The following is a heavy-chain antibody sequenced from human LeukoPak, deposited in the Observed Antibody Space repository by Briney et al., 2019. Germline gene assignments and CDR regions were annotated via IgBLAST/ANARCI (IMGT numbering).Heavy chain of an antibody. Sequence: PGGSLRLSCAASGFTFSSYGMRWVRQAPGKGLEWMAVIWYDGSTKYYADSVKGRFTISRDNSKNTLYLQMNSLRAEDTAVYYCAKDPIGRGSYYYYMDVWGKGTTVTVSS. D-gene: IGHD1-26*01. CDR1: GFTFSSYG. CDR3: AKDPIGRGSYYYYMDV. CDR2: IWYDGSTK. J-gene: IGHJ6*03. V-gene: IGHV3-33*06.